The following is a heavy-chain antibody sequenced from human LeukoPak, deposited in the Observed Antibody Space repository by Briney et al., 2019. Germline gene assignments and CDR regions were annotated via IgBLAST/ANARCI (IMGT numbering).Heavy chain of an antibody. CDR3: ARSRGSRPYNGMDV. J-gene: IGHJ6*02. V-gene: IGHV4-34*01. CDR2: INHSGST. CDR1: GGSFSGYY. D-gene: IGHD2-15*01. Sequence: SETLSLTCAVYGGSFSGYYWSWIRQPPGKGLEWIGEINHSGSTNYNPSLKSRVTISVDTSKNQFSLKLSSVTAADTAVYYCARSRGSRPYNGMDVWGQGTTVTVSS.